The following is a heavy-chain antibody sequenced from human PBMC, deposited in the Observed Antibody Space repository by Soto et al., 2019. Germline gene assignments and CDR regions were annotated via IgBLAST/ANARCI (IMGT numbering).Heavy chain of an antibody. J-gene: IGHJ4*02. D-gene: IGHD5-18*01. Sequence: SLILSCAASAFTFRSYGMHWVRQAPGKGLEWVAFISYDGSNTYYGDSVRGRFTISRDNSKNTLYLQMNSLRTEDTTVYYCARGGYSYGPDFEDWCQGTLLTVSS. V-gene: IGHV3-30*03. CDR1: AFTFRSYG. CDR2: ISYDGSNT. CDR3: ARGGYSYGPDFED.